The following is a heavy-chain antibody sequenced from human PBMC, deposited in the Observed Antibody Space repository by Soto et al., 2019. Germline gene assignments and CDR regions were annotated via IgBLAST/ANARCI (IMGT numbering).Heavy chain of an antibody. J-gene: IGHJ4*02. Sequence: SETLSLTCTVSGGSISSYYWSWIRQPPGKGLEWIGYIYYSGSTNYNPSLKSRVTISVDTSKNQFSLKLSSVTAADTAVYYCARHATPDGTVAPFFYFDYWGQGTLVTVSS. V-gene: IGHV4-59*08. CDR3: ARHATPDGTVAPFFYFDY. CDR1: GGSISSYY. CDR2: IYYSGST. D-gene: IGHD2-15*01.